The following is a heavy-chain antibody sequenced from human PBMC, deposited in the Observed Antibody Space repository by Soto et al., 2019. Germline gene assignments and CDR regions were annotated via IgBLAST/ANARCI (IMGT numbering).Heavy chain of an antibody. CDR1: GFTFSEHY. V-gene: IGHV3-72*01. Sequence: EEQLVESGGGLVQPGGSLTLSCAASGFTFSEHYMEWVRQAPGKGLEWVARSRNEAKSYSTDYAASVKGRFTVSRDLSMNSLYLQMNYLKTEDTAVYYCSRMEGGWGQGTLVTVSS. D-gene: IGHD1-26*01. CDR2: SRNEAKSYST. J-gene: IGHJ4*02. CDR3: SRMEGG.